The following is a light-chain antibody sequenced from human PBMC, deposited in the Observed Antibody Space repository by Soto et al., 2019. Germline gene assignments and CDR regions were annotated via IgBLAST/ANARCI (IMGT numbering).Light chain of an antibody. CDR3: SSYASSSSLV. Sequence: QSVLTQPVSVSGSPGQSITISCTGTSSDVGGYNYVSWYQQHPDIAPKLMIYDVTNRPSGVSNRFSGSKSGNTASLTISGLQAEDEADYYCSSYASSSSLVFRTGTKVTVL. CDR1: SSDVGGYNY. CDR2: DVT. V-gene: IGLV2-14*03. J-gene: IGLJ1*01.